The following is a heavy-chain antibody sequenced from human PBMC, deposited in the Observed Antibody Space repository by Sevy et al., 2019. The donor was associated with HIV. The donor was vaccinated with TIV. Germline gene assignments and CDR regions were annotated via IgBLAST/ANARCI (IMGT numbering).Heavy chain of an antibody. CDR1: GFVFEDFA. V-gene: IGHV3-9*01. CDR3: AKDMASGGGGAYYFDY. Sequence: GGSLRLSCVGSGFVFEDFAVHWVRRSPGKGLEWVSGLTGDGSKKFYEGSVKGRFTISRDNARNSLYLQMNSLGAEDTALYYCAKDMASGGGGAYYFDYWGHGTLVTVSS. D-gene: IGHD3-16*01. J-gene: IGHJ4*01. CDR2: LTGDGSKK.